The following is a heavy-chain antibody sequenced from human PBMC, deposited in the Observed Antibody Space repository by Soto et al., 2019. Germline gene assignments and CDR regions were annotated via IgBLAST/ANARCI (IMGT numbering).Heavy chain of an antibody. CDR3: ARGSIDFWSGKLNWFVP. J-gene: IGHJ5*02. CDR2: ISSSSSTI. Sequence: EVQLVESGGGLVQPGGSLRLSCAASGFTFSSYSMNWVRQAPGKGLEWVSYISSSSSTIYYADSVKGRFTISRDNAKNRLYLQMNSLRAEDTDVYYCARGSIDFWSGKLNWFVPWGQGTLVTVSS. V-gene: IGHV3-48*01. D-gene: IGHD3-3*01. CDR1: GFTFSSYS.